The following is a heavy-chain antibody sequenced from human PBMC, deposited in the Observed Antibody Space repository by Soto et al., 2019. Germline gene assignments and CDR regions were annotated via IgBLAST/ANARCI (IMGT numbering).Heavy chain of an antibody. CDR2: IHNTGNI. D-gene: IGHD1-26*01. CDR1: CYSIKSTLFH. J-gene: IGHJ5*02. Sequence: SETLTLTFSFSCYSIKSTLFHCVWIRHSPGKGLEWIGSIHNTGNIFYNPSLKSRVSLSIDTSQSHFSLHLSSVTAADTAVYFCARLYTGNYIMYHWGPGTLVT. CDR3: ARLYTGNYIMYH. V-gene: IGHV4-39*02.